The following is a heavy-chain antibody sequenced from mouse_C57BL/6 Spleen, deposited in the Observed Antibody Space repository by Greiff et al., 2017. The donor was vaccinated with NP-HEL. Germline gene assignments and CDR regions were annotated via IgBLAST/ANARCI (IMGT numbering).Heavy chain of an antibody. CDR3: ARGIYYDYGYWYFDV. V-gene: IGHV5-4*03. CDR2: ISDGGSYT. D-gene: IGHD2-4*01. CDR1: GFTFSSYA. Sequence: DVKLVESGGGLVKPGGSLKLSCAASGFTFSSYAMSWVRQTPEKRLEWVATISDGGSYTYYPDNVKGRFTISRDNAKNNLYLQMSHLKSEDTAMYYCARGIYYDYGYWYFDVWGTGTTVTVSS. J-gene: IGHJ1*03.